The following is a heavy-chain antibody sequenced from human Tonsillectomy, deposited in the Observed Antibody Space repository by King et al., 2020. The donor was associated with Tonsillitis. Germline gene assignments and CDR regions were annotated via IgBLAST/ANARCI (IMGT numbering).Heavy chain of an antibody. J-gene: IGHJ6*03. Sequence: VQLVESGGGVVQPGGSLRLSCAASGFSFDDYAMHWVRQAPGKGLEWVSLISGDGGGTYYADSVKGRFTLSRDNSKNSLYLQMSSLRTEDSAFYYCAKVDYSGGSDYYYPYYYNMDVWGKGTTVTVSS. CDR3: AKVDYSGGSDYYYPYYYNMDV. CDR2: ISGDGGGT. D-gene: IGHD3-22*01. CDR1: GFSFDDYA. V-gene: IGHV3-43*02.